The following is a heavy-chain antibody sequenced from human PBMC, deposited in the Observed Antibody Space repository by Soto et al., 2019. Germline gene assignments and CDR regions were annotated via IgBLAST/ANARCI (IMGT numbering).Heavy chain of an antibody. Sequence: SETLSLTCAVYGGSFSGYYWSWIGQPPGKGLEWIGEINHSGSTNYNPSLKSRVTISVDTSKNQFSLKLSSVTAADTAVYYCARGNDFWSGYYKDYYYYYMDVWGKGTTVTVSS. V-gene: IGHV4-34*01. CDR3: ARGNDFWSGYYKDYYYYYMDV. CDR1: GGSFSGYY. D-gene: IGHD3-3*01. CDR2: INHSGST. J-gene: IGHJ6*03.